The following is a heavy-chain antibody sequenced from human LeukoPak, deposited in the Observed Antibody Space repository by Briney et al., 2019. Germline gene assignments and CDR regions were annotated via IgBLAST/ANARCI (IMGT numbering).Heavy chain of an antibody. CDR3: ARSPDFWSGYYRLYYFDY. V-gene: IGHV4-34*01. Sequence: SETLSLTCAVYGGSFSGYYWSWTRQPPGKGLEWIGEINHSGSTNYNPSLKSRVTISVDTSKNQFSLKLSSVTAADTAVYYCARSPDFWSGYYRLYYFDYWGQGTLVTVSS. CDR2: INHSGST. CDR1: GGSFSGYY. J-gene: IGHJ4*02. D-gene: IGHD3-3*01.